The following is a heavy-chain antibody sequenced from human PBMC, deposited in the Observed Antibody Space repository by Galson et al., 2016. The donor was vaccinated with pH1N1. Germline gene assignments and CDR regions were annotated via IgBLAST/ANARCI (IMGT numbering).Heavy chain of an antibody. D-gene: IGHD6-19*01. CDR1: GGTFSDYA. J-gene: IGHJ4*02. CDR2: ILIPVLGST. CDR3: ARNTSGRYAD. V-gene: IGHV1-69*06. Sequence: SGGTFSDYAITWVRQAPGQGLEWMGGILIPVLGSTYYAQNFKGRVTITADRSTTTSYMEIHYLTSDDTAVYFCARNTSGRYADWGQGTLVTVSS.